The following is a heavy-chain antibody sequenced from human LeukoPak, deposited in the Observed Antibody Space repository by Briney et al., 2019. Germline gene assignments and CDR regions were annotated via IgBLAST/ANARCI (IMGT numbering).Heavy chain of an antibody. D-gene: IGHD5-18*01. CDR2: IYYSGST. CDR3: ARVRIQLWTPYYYYYYMDV. J-gene: IGHJ6*03. CDR1: GDSISSSSYY. V-gene: IGHV4-39*07. Sequence: PSETLSLTCTVSGDSISSSSYYWGWIRQPPGKGLEWIGSIYYSGSTYYNPSLKSRVTISVDTSKNQFSLKLSSVTAADTAVYYCARVRIQLWTPYYYYYYMDVWGKGTTVTVSS.